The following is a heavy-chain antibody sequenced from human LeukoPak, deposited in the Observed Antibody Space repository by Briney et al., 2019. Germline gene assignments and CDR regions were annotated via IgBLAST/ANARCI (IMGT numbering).Heavy chain of an antibody. V-gene: IGHV3-23*01. CDR1: GFTFSSYA. Sequence: GGSLRLSCAASGFTFSSYAMCWVRQAPGKGLEWVSAISGSGGSTYYADSVKGRFTISRDNSKNTLYLQMNSLRAEDTAVYYCAKSITMIVVVSNWFDPWGQGTLVTVSS. D-gene: IGHD3-22*01. CDR3: AKSITMIVVVSNWFDP. J-gene: IGHJ5*02. CDR2: ISGSGGST.